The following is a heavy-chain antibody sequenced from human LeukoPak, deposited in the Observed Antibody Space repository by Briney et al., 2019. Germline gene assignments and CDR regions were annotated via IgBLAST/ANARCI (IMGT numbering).Heavy chain of an antibody. CDR3: GVHCSTSCLQGRFDY. V-gene: IGHV1-8*03. CDR1: GYTFTSYD. CDR2: MNPNSGNT. J-gene: IGHJ4*02. D-gene: IGHD2-2*01. Sequence: ASVKVSCKASGYTFTSYDINWVRQATGQGLEWMGWMNPNSGNTGYAQKFQGRVTITRNTSISTAYMELSSLRSEDTAVYYCGVHCSTSCLQGRFDYWGQGTLVTVSS.